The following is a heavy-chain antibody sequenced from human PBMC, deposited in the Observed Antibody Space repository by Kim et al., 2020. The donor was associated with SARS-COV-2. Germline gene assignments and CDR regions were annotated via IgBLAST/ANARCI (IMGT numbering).Heavy chain of an antibody. D-gene: IGHD6-19*01. Sequence: LQGRVTMTRDTSISTAYMELSRLRSDDTAVYYCARAPPSSGWYDGGYFDYWGQGTLVTVSS. J-gene: IGHJ4*02. V-gene: IGHV1-2*02. CDR3: ARAPPSSGWYDGGYFDY.